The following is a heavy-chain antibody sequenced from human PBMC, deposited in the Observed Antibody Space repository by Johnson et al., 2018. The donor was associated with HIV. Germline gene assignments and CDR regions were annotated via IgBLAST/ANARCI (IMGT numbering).Heavy chain of an antibody. J-gene: IGHJ3*02. CDR3: ARDGDDAFDI. CDR2: ISTSGSSI. CDR1: GFTFSSYA. D-gene: IGHD7-27*01. Sequence: VQLVESGGGVVQPGGSLRLSCAASGFTFSSYAMSWVRQAPGKGLEWVSYISTSGSSIYYADSVKGRFTISRDNAKNSLYLQMNSLRAEDTAVYYCARDGDDAFDIWGQGTMVTVSS. V-gene: IGHV3-48*04.